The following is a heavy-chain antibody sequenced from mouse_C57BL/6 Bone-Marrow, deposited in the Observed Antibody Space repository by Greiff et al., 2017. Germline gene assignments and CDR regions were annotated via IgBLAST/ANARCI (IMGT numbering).Heavy chain of an antibody. J-gene: IGHJ3*01. CDR3: TRDDSGTRFAY. V-gene: IGHV14-4*01. CDR1: GFNFTADY. Sequence: VQLKESGAELVRPGASVKLSCTASGFNFTADYMHWVKQRPGQGLEWIGWIDPENGDTDYASKFQGKASLTADTSSTTAYLQLSSLTSEDTAVYYCTRDDSGTRFAYWGQGTLVTVSA. D-gene: IGHD1-1*01. CDR2: IDPENGDT.